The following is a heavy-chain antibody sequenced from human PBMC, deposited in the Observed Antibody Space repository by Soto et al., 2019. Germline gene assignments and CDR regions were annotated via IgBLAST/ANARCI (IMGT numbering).Heavy chain of an antibody. CDR1: GGAFSSHV. J-gene: IGHJ5*02. CDR3: ATPGGDEWLLSNWFDA. V-gene: IGHV1-69*06. CDR2: IIPIFGTT. Sequence: QVQLVQSGAEMKKPGSSVKVSCQASGGAFSSHVISWVRQAPGQGLEWMGGIIPIFGTTNYAQKFQGRVTMTADTSTNTVYMELTSMRFDDTAVYYCATPGGDEWLLSNWFDAWGQGTLVTVSS. D-gene: IGHD3-3*01.